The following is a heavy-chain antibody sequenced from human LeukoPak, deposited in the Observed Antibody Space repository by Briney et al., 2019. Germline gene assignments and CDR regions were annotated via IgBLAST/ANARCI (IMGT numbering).Heavy chain of an antibody. CDR3: AIAIDIASGPDY. D-gene: IGHD6-13*01. CDR1: GYTFTSYY. CDR2: INPSGGST. V-gene: IGHV1-46*01. J-gene: IGHJ4*02. Sequence: GASVKVSCKTSGYTFTSYYRHWVRQAPGQGLEWVGIINPSGGSTTYAQKFQDRVTMTRDTSMSTVYMELSSLRSEDTAVYYCAIAIDIASGPDYWGQGTLVTVSS.